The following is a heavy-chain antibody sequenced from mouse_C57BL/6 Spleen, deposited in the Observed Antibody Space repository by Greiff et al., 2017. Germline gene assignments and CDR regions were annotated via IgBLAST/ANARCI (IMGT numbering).Heavy chain of an antibody. V-gene: IGHV1-55*01. D-gene: IGHD1-1*01. CDR1: GYTFTSYW. CDR3: ARGSITTVVAGAMDY. CDR2: IYPGRGST. Sequence: VQLQQPGAELVKPGASVKMSCKASGYTFTSYWITWVKQRPGQGLEWIGDIYPGRGSTNYNEKFKSKATLTVDTSSSTAYMQLSSLTSEDSAVYYCARGSITTVVAGAMDYWGQGTSVTVSS. J-gene: IGHJ4*01.